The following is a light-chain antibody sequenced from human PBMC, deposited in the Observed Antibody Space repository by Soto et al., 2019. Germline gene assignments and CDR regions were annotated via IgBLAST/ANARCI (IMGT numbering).Light chain of an antibody. CDR1: SSDVGAYNN. Sequence: QSVLTQPASVSGSPGQSITISCTGSSSDVGAYNNVSWYQQYPGKAPKLMIFDVSNRPSGVSNRFSGSKSGNTASLTISGLQAEDEADYHCSSYTTSSTVVFGGGTKLTVL. J-gene: IGLJ2*01. V-gene: IGLV2-14*01. CDR3: SSYTTSSTVV. CDR2: DVS.